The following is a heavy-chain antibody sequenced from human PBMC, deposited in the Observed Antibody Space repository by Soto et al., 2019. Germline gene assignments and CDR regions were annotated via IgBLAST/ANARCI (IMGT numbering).Heavy chain of an antibody. V-gene: IGHV4-31*03. CDR2: IYYSGST. CDR3: ARVVAAAGSFDY. Sequence: PSETLSLTCTVSGGSISSGGYYWSWSRQHPGKGLEWIGYIYYSGSTYYNPSLKSRVTISVDTSKNQFSLKLSSVTAADTAVYYCARVVAAAGSFDYWGQGTLVTVSS. J-gene: IGHJ4*02. D-gene: IGHD6-13*01. CDR1: GGSISSGGYY.